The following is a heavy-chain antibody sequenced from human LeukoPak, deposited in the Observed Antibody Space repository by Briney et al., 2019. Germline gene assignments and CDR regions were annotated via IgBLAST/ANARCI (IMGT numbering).Heavy chain of an antibody. CDR1: GFTFSSYS. D-gene: IGHD6-19*01. V-gene: IGHV3-21*01. J-gene: IGHJ5*02. Sequence: GGSLRLSCAASGFTFSSYSMTWVRQAPGKGLEWVSSISSSSSYIYYADSVKGRFTISRDNAKNSLYLQMNSLRAEDTAVYYCAGDSSTEQWLVRDWFDPWGQGTLVTVSS. CDR3: AGDSSTEQWLVRDWFDP. CDR2: ISSSSSYI.